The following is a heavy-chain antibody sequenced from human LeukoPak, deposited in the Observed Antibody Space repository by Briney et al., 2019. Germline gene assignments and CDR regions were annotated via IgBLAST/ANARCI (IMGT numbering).Heavy chain of an antibody. V-gene: IGHV4-61*01. J-gene: IGHJ5*02. Sequence: PSETLSLTCTVSGGSVTADNYFWSWTRQPPGKGLEWIGYIYYSGSTNYNPSLKSRVTISVDTSKNQFSLKLSSVTAADTAVYYCARAVPYNWNPWWFDPWGQGTLVTVSS. CDR1: GGSVTADNYF. CDR2: IYYSGST. CDR3: ARAVPYNWNPWWFDP. D-gene: IGHD1-20*01.